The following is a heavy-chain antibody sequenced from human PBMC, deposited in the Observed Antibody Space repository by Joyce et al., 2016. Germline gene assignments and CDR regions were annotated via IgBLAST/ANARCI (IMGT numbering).Heavy chain of an antibody. J-gene: IGHJ3*02. Sequence: QVQLVQSGAEVKKPGASVKVVCKASGYDFLSLGISWVRQAPGQGLEWMGWISANYGNTNYAQKLQGRVTLTRDTSTSTAYMELRSLSSDDTAVYYCARGQDSFDIWGQGTMVTVSS. CDR2: ISANYGNT. CDR3: ARGQDSFDI. CDR1: GYDFLSLG. V-gene: IGHV1-18*01.